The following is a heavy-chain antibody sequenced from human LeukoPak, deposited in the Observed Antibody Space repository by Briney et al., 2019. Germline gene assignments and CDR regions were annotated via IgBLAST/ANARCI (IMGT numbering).Heavy chain of an antibody. J-gene: IGHJ4*02. CDR1: GFTFSSYA. V-gene: IGHV3-23*01. D-gene: IGHD6-19*01. Sequence: GGSLRLSCAASGFTFSSYAMSWVRQAPGKGLEWVSVISGSGGSTNYADSVKGRFTISRDNAKNSLYLQMNSLRAEDTAVYYCASPRRSSGWYAHDYWGQGTLVTVSS. CDR2: ISGSGGST. CDR3: ASPRRSSGWYAHDY.